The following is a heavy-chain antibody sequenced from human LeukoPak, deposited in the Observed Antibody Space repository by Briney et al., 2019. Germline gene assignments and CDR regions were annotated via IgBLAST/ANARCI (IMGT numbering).Heavy chain of an antibody. CDR2: ISGSGGST. CDR1: GFTFSSYA. J-gene: IGHJ5*02. V-gene: IGHV3-23*01. CDR3: AKDEGGEYSYGYVWFDP. D-gene: IGHD5-18*01. Sequence: GGSLRLSCAASGFTFSSYAMSWVRQAPGKGLEWVSAISGSGGSTYYADSVKGRFTISRDSSKNTLYLQMNSLRAEDTAVYYCAKDEGGEYSYGYVWFDPWGQGTLVTVSS.